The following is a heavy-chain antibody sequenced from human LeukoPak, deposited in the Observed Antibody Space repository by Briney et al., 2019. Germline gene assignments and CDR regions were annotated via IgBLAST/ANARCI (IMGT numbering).Heavy chain of an antibody. Sequence: PSQTLSLTCNVSGGSISSGSDYWSWIRQPAGKGLEWIGRIYTSGSTNYNPSPKSRVTISVDTSKNQFSLKLTSVTAADTAVYYCARESLGPPYYFDYWGQGTLVTVSS. CDR2: IYTSGST. J-gene: IGHJ4*02. D-gene: IGHD1-26*01. CDR3: ARESLGPPYYFDY. CDR1: GGSISSGSDY. V-gene: IGHV4-61*02.